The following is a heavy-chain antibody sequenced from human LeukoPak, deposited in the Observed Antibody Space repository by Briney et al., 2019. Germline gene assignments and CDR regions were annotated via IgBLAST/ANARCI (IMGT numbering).Heavy chain of an antibody. J-gene: IGHJ4*02. V-gene: IGHV3-48*01. CDR3: ATLKRGANTKLLDY. Sequence: PGGSLRLSCAASGFTFSSYSMNWVRQAPGKGLEWVSYISSSSSTIYYADSVKGRFTISRDNSKNTLYLQMNSLRAEDTAVYYCATLKRGANTKLLDYWGQGTLVTVSS. CDR1: GFTFSSYS. CDR2: ISSSSSTI. D-gene: IGHD1-26*01.